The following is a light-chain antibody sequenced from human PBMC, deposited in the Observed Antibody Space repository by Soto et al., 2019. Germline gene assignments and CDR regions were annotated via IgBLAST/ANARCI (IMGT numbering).Light chain of an antibody. V-gene: IGKV3-20*01. CDR1: QSVSSSY. CDR2: GAS. CDR3: QQYGSSPRT. J-gene: IGKJ1*01. Sequence: DIVLTQSPGTLSLSPGARATLSCRASQSVSSSYLAWYQQKPGQAPRLLIYGASSRATGIPDRFSGSGSGTDFTLTISRLEPEDFAVYYCQQYGSSPRTFGQGTKV.